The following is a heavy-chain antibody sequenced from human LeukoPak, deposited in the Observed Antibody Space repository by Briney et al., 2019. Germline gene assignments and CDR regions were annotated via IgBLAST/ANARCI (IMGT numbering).Heavy chain of an antibody. J-gene: IGHJ4*02. Sequence: PSETLSLTCTVSGGSISSYYWSWIRQPPGKGLEWIGDIYYSGSTNYNSSLKSRVHISVDPSKNQFSLKLSSVTAADTAVYYCARDNVGGYNFDYWGQGTLVTVSS. CDR3: ARDNVGGYNFDY. V-gene: IGHV4-59*01. CDR1: GGSISSYY. D-gene: IGHD5-24*01. CDR2: IYYSGST.